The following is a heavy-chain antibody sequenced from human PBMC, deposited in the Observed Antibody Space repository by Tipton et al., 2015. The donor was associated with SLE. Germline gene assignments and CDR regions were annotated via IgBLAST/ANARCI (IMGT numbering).Heavy chain of an antibody. D-gene: IGHD2-2*03. V-gene: IGHV4-38-2*02. CDR1: GGSISSGYY. J-gene: IGHJ6*03. CDR2: IYHSGST. CDR3: ATGTLVGSWYYSMDV. Sequence: TLSLTCTVSGGSISSGYYWGWIRQPPGKGLEWIGSIYHSGSTYYNPSLKSRVTISVDTSNNQFSLKLTSVSAADTAVYYCATGTLVGSWYYSMDVWGKGTTVTVSS.